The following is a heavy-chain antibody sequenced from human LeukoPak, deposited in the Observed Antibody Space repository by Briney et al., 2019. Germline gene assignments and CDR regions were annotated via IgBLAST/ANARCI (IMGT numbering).Heavy chain of an antibody. CDR2: IYHSGST. CDR1: AYSISSGYY. Sequence: SETLSLTCAVSAYSISSGYYWGWIRQPPGKGLEWIGSIYHSGSTYYNPSLKSRVTISVDTSKNQFSLKLSSVTAADTAVYYCARRSNTAMATDWFDPWGQGTLVTVSS. CDR3: ARRSNTAMATDWFDP. J-gene: IGHJ5*02. D-gene: IGHD5-18*01. V-gene: IGHV4-38-2*01.